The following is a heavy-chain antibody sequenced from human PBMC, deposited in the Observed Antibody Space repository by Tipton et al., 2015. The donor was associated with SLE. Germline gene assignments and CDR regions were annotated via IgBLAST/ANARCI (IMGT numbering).Heavy chain of an antibody. CDR3: ARKASCTRSSCSGFDP. D-gene: IGHD2-2*01. V-gene: IGHV4-61*01. Sequence: TLSLTCTVSGDSISRGSDYWTWIRQPPGKGLAWIGYISYSGSTNYNPSVRSHVSISLDTSKNQFSLKVKSVTTADTAVYYCARKASCTRSSCSGFDPWGQGTLVTVSS. CDR1: GDSISRGSDY. CDR2: ISYSGST. J-gene: IGHJ5*02.